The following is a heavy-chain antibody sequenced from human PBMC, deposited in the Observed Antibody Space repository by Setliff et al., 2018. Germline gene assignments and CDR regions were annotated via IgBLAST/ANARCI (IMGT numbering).Heavy chain of an antibody. J-gene: IGHJ5*02. D-gene: IGHD3-10*01. V-gene: IGHV5-51*01. Sequence: GESLKISCKGSGYNFTTYWIGWVRQMPGKGLGWMGVIYPGDSDTKYSPSFEGEVTVSVDKSISTAYLRWSSLKASDTAICCCERHPYYYGSGTYLDNNNRWFDPWGQGTLVTVSS. CDR3: ERHPYYYGSGTYLDNNNRWFDP. CDR1: GYNFTTYW. CDR2: IYPGDSDT.